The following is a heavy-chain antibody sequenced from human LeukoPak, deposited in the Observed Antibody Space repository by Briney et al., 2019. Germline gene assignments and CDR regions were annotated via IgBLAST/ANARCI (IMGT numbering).Heavy chain of an antibody. CDR3: VRLRGSSGPIDH. V-gene: IGHV4-59*01. CDR2: IYYYGST. D-gene: IGHD3-22*01. Sequence: SETLSLTCTVSGASINNYYWSWIRQPPGKGLEWIGYIYYYGSTNYNPSLKSRVTISVDASENQFSLRLTSVTAADTAVYYCVRLRGSSGPIDHWGQGTLVTVSS. CDR1: GASINNYY. J-gene: IGHJ4*02.